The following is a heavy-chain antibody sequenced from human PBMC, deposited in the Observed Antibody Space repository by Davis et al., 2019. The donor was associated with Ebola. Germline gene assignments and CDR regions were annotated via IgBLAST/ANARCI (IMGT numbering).Heavy chain of an antibody. CDR1: GFTFSTYW. Sequence: PGGSLRLSCAASGFTFSTYWMSWVRQAPGKGLEWVANIKEDGSEKYYVDSVKGRFTISRDNAKNSLYLQMNSLRAEDTAVYYCARVLPVKGRDSGRPYYYYYMDVWGKGTTVTVSS. J-gene: IGHJ6*03. D-gene: IGHD1-26*01. CDR2: IKEDGSEK. V-gene: IGHV3-7*01. CDR3: ARVLPVKGRDSGRPYYYYYMDV.